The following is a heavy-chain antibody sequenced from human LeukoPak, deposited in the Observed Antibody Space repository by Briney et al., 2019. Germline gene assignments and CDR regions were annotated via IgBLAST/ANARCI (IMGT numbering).Heavy chain of an antibody. CDR2: IRSKANSYAT. Sequence: SGGSLRLSCAASGFTLSGSAMHWVRQASGKGLEWVGRIRSKANSYATAYAASVKGRFTISRDDSKNTAYLQMNSLKTEDTAVYYCTTTAGRAAAGTGFDYWGQGTLVTVSS. CDR1: GFTLSGSA. D-gene: IGHD6-13*01. CDR3: TTTAGRAAAGTGFDY. V-gene: IGHV3-73*01. J-gene: IGHJ4*02.